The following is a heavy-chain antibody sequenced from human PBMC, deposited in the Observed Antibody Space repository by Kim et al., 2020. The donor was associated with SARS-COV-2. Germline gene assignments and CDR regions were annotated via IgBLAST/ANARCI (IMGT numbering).Heavy chain of an antibody. CDR3: ASRASRLLDAFDI. J-gene: IGHJ3*02. D-gene: IGHD4-17*01. CDR1: GGTFSSYA. CDR2: IIPILGIA. Sequence: SVKVSCKASGGTFSSYAISWVRQAPGQGLEWMGRIIPILGIANYAQKFQGRVTITADKSTSTAYMELSSLRSEDTAVYYCASRASRLLDAFDIWGQGTMVTVSS. V-gene: IGHV1-69*04.